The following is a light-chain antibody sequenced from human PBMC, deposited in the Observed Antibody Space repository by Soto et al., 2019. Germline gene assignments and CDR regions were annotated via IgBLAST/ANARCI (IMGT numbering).Light chain of an antibody. CDR3: QQYGSSPGT. V-gene: IGKV3-20*01. Sequence: EIVLTQPPATLSLSPGERATLFCRASQRVSVYLAWFQQKPGQAPRLLIYDASNRAAGIPARFSGSGSGTDFTLTISRLEPEDFAVYYCQQYGSSPGTFGPGTKVDIK. CDR1: QRVSVY. J-gene: IGKJ3*01. CDR2: DAS.